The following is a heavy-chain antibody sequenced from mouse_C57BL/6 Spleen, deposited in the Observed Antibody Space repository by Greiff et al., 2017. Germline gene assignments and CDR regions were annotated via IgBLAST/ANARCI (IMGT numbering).Heavy chain of an antibody. CDR1: GFTFSDSY. CDR2: INYDGSST. V-gene: IGHV5-16*01. J-gene: IGHJ2*01. CDR3: AREPYDGYSYYFDY. Sequence: EVMLVESEGGLVQPGSSMKLSCTASGFTFSDSYMAWVRQVPEKGLEWVANINYDGSSTYYLDSLKSRFIISRDNAKNILYLQLSSLKSEDTATYYCAREPYDGYSYYFDYWGQGTTLTVSS. D-gene: IGHD2-3*01.